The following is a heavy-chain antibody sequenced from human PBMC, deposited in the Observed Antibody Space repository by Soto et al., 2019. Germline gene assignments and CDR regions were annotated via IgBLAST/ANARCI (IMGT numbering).Heavy chain of an antibody. CDR1: GYTFTNYY. V-gene: IGHV1-46*01. D-gene: IGHD5-18*01. CDR2: IRPSGGRT. CDR3: AREPNESYYFDY. Sequence: GASLKVSCKASGYTFTNYYIHWVRQAPGQGLEWLGIIRPSGGRTEYAQRFRGRVTMTRDTSTSTVYMELTSLTSEDTAVYYCAREPNESYYFDYWGQGTLVTVSS. J-gene: IGHJ4*02.